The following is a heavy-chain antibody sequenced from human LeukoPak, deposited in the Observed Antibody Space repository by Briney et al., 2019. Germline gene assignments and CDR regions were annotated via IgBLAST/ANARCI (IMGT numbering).Heavy chain of an antibody. CDR3: AKYTSGTSFRGLDQ. V-gene: IGHV3-15*01. CDR1: GFTFSNAW. CDR2: IISKVDGGTA. D-gene: IGHD3-10*01. Sequence: GGSLRLSCAASGFTFSNAWMSWVRQAPGKGLEWVGRIISKVDGGTADYAAPVKGRFTISRDDSKNTVYLQMNSLRAEDTAVYSCAKYTSGTSFRGLDQWGHGTLVTVSS. J-gene: IGHJ4*01.